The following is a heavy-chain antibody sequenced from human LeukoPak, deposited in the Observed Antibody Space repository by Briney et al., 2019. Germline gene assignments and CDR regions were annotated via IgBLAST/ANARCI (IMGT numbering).Heavy chain of an antibody. CDR1: GGTFSSYS. J-gene: IGHJ6*03. CDR2: IMPLFNTA. CDR3: ARVDRYHYYLDV. Sequence: SVKVSCKASGGTFSSYSITWVRQAPGQGLEWMGGIMPLFNTANYAQQFQGRVTITTDESTSTAYMELSSLRLEDTAMYYCARVDRYHYYLDVWGKGTTVTVSS. V-gene: IGHV1-69*05.